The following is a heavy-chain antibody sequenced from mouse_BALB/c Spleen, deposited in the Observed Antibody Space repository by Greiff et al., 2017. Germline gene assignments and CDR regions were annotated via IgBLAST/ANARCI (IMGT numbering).Heavy chain of an antibody. CDR1: GYTFTDYN. D-gene: IGHD1-1*01. CDR3: ARRGYYGSSYYYYAMDY. V-gene: IGHV1-18*01. CDR2: INPNNGGT. Sequence: VQLQQSGPELVKPGASVKIPCKASGYTFTDYNMDWVKQSHGKSLEWIGDINPNNGGTIYNQKFKGKATLTVDKSSSTAYMELRSLTSEDTAVYYCARRGYYGSSYYYYAMDYWGQGTSVTVSS. J-gene: IGHJ4*01.